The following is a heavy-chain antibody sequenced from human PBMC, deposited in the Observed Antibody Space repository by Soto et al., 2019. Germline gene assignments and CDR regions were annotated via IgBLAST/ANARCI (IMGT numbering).Heavy chain of an antibody. CDR2: INHSGST. V-gene: IGHV4-34*01. CDR3: ARVRNTFGGVIVSFDY. J-gene: IGHJ4*02. CDR1: GGSFSGYY. D-gene: IGHD3-16*02. Sequence: PSETLSLTCAVYGGSFSGYYWSWIRQPPGKGLEWIGEINHSGSTNYNPSLKSRVTISVDTSKNQFSLKLSSVTAADTAVYYCARVRNTFGGVIVSFDYWGQGTLVTVSS.